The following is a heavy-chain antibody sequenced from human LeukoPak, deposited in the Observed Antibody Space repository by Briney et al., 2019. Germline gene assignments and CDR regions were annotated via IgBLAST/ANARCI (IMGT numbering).Heavy chain of an antibody. CDR3: ARGGERYYFDY. CDR1: GGSISSYY. CDR2: IYTSGST. J-gene: IGHJ4*02. V-gene: IGHV4-4*07. D-gene: IGHD3-10*01. Sequence: SETLSLTCTVSGGSISSYYWRCMPHPAGEGLEWFGHIYTSGSTNYNPSLKSRVTMSVDTSKNQFSLKLSSVTAADTAVYYCARGGERYYFDYWGQGTLVTVPS.